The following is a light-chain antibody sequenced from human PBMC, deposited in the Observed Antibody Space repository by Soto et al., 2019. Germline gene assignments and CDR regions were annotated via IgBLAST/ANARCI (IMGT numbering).Light chain of an antibody. J-gene: IGLJ1*01. Sequence: QSVLAQPPSASGTPGQRVTISCSGSNSNIGRNIVNWYQQLPGTAPKLLLYNNNQRPSGVPDRFSGSKSGTSASLAIRGPQSEDEADYYCAAWDGSLNSYVFGTGTKVTVL. CDR2: NNN. CDR3: AAWDGSLNSYV. CDR1: NSNIGRNI. V-gene: IGLV1-44*01.